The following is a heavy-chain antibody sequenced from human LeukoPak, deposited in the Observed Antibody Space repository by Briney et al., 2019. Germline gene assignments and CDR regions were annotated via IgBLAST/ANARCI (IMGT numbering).Heavy chain of an antibody. D-gene: IGHD3-3*01. CDR3: ARSIPSGYRAYYFDY. CDR1: GFTFSSYS. V-gene: IGHV3-48*01. J-gene: IGHJ4*02. CDR2: ISSSSSTI. Sequence: PGGSLRLSCAASGFTFSSYSMNWVRQAPGKGLEWVSYISSSSSTIYYADSVKGRFTISRDNAKNSLYLQMNSLRAEDTAVYYCARSIPSGYRAYYFDYWGQGTLVTVSS.